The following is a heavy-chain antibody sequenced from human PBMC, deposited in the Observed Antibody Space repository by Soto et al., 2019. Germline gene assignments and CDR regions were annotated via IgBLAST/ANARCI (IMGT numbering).Heavy chain of an antibody. V-gene: IGHV4-34*01. CDR3: GRVVLKMASQSIDS. CDR2: VNPGGIT. D-gene: IGHD2-2*01. CDR1: GGSLSGYY. Sequence: PSETLSLTCAAYGGSLSGYYWTWIRQPPGKGLEWIGEVNPGGITNYSPSVKSRLKISLDTSKKEVSLEMTSVTSADTAVYYCGRVVLKMASQSIDSWHPRTLITVSS. J-gene: IGHJ4*02.